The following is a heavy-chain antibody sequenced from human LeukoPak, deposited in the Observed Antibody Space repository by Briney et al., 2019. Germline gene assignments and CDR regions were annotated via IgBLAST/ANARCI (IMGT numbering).Heavy chain of an antibody. V-gene: IGHV3-33*01. Sequence: GGSLRLSCAASGFTFSSCGMHWVRQAPGKGLEWVAVIWYDGSNKYYADSVKGRFTISRDNSKNTLYLQMNSLRAEDTAVYYCARDETAAGTSNFDYWGQGTLVTVSS. D-gene: IGHD6-13*01. CDR3: ARDETAAGTSNFDY. J-gene: IGHJ4*02. CDR1: GFTFSSCG. CDR2: IWYDGSNK.